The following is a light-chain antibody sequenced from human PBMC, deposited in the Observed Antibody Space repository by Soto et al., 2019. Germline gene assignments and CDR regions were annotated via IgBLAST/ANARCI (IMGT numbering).Light chain of an antibody. J-gene: IGLJ3*02. V-gene: IGLV2-23*02. CDR2: EVN. CDR3: CSYAGGSTWV. CDR1: SSDIGSYNL. Sequence: QSVLTQPASVSGSPGQSITISCTGTSSDIGSYNLVSWYQQHPGKAPKVMIYEVNKRPSGVSNRFSGSRSGNTASLTISGLQPEDEADYFCCSYAGGSTWVFGGGTKLTVL.